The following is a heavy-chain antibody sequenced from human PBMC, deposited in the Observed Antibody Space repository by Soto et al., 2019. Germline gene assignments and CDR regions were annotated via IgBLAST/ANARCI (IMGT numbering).Heavy chain of an antibody. J-gene: IGHJ4*02. Sequence: GGSLRLSCTASGFAFRSHAMQWVRQAPGKGLEWVAVISSDGATKYVADSLKGRFTISRDNFESTMSLQMNNLRPEDTALYYCARSSVHIAAAGRLDIWGPGTLVTVSS. CDR1: GFAFRSHA. V-gene: IGHV3-30*14. D-gene: IGHD6-13*01. CDR2: ISSDGATK. CDR3: ARSSVHIAAAGRLDI.